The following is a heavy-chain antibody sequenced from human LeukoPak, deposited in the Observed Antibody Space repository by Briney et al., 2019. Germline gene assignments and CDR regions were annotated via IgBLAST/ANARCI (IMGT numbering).Heavy chain of an antibody. CDR3: ARGGYYDILTGYPYFDY. D-gene: IGHD3-9*01. V-gene: IGHV1-3*01. CDR1: GYTFTNYA. Sequence: ASVKVSCKASGYTFTNYAMHWVRQAPGQRLEWTGWINAGNGNTKYSQKFQGRVTITRDTSASTAYMELSSLRSEDTAVYYCARGGYYDILTGYPYFDYWGQGTLVTVSS. J-gene: IGHJ4*02. CDR2: INAGNGNT.